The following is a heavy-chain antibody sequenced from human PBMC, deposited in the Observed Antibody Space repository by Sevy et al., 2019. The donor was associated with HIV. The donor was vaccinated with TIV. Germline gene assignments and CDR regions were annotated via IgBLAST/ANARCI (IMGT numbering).Heavy chain of an antibody. CDR1: GYTFTSYA. D-gene: IGHD3-3*01. J-gene: IGHJ5*02. Sequence: ASVKVSCKASGYTFTSYAMNWVRQAPGQGFEWMGWINTNTGNPTYAQGFTGRFVFSLDTSVSTAYLQISSLKAEDTAVYYCARASLLFGVVIPYNWFDPWGQGTLVTVSS. CDR3: ARASLLFGVVIPYNWFDP. V-gene: IGHV7-4-1*02. CDR2: INTNTGNP.